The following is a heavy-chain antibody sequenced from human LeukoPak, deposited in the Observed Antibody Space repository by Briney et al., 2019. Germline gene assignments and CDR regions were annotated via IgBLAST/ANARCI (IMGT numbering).Heavy chain of an antibody. D-gene: IGHD1-1*01. V-gene: IGHV4-4*07. CDR3: ARGDTGTSFYYFYYMDV. J-gene: IGHJ6*03. CDR2: IYTSGST. Sequence: SETLSLTCTVSGGSISSYSWSWIRQPAGKGLDWIGRIYTSGSTSYNPSLKSRVIMSVDTSKNQFSLKLSSVTAADTAVYYCARGDTGTSFYYFYYMDVWGKGTTVTVSS. CDR1: GGSISSYS.